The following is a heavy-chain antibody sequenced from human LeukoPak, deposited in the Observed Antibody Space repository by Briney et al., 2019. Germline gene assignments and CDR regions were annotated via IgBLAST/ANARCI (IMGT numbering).Heavy chain of an antibody. CDR2: IIPSLDVA. J-gene: IGHJ4*02. Sequence: GSSVKVSCKASGDTFIPYTFSWVRQAPGQGLEWIGRIIPSLDVANYAHKFQGQVTLSVDRDTATTYMEVTSLRSEDTAIYYCARDHCSPGTCLGGHWGQGTLVTVSS. V-gene: IGHV1-69*04. CDR3: ARDHCSPGTCLGGH. CDR1: GDTFIPYT. D-gene: IGHD2-15*01.